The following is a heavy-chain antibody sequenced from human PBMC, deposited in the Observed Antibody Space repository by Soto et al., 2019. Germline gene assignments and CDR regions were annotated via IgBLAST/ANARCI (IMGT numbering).Heavy chain of an antibody. D-gene: IGHD3-10*01. CDR1: GGSMSSPNW. Sequence: PSETLSLTCLVSGGSMSSPNWWTWVRQAPVKGLEWIAEIHHSGATNYSPSLKSRAVISIDKSNNQFSPQLTSVTAADTAVYYCATGSPYYYGSGGMWDSWRRGALVTVSS. CDR3: ATGSPYYYGSGGMWDS. J-gene: IGHJ4*02. V-gene: IGHV4-4*02. CDR2: IHHSGAT.